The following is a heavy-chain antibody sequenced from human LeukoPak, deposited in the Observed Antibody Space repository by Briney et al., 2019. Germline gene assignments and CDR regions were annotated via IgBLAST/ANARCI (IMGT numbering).Heavy chain of an antibody. J-gene: IGHJ4*02. V-gene: IGHV4-4*02. Sequence: SETLSLTCAVSGGSISSSNWWSWVRQPPGKGLEWIGEIYHSGSTNYNPSLKSRVTISVDTSKNQFSLKLSSVTAADTAVYYCARDITMVRGAAAWGQGTLVTVSS. CDR2: IYHSGST. CDR3: ARDITMVRGAAA. CDR1: GGSISSSNW. D-gene: IGHD3-10*01.